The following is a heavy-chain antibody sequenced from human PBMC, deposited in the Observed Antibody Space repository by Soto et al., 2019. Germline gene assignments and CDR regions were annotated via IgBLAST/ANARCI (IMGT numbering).Heavy chain of an antibody. D-gene: IGHD5-12*01. CDR2: INPSGGST. V-gene: IGHV1-46*01. CDR3: ARNKEYRLKIPYYHYYGMDV. Sequence: ASVKVSCKASGYTFTSYYMHWVRQAPGQGLEWMGIINPSGGSTSYAQKFQGRVTMTRDTSTSTVYMELSSLRSEDTAVYYCARNKEYRLKIPYYHYYGMDVWGQGTTVTVSS. J-gene: IGHJ6*02. CDR1: GYTFTSYY.